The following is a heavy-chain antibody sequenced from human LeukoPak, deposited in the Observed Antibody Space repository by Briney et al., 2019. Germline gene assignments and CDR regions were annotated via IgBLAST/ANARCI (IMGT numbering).Heavy chain of an antibody. CDR3: ARHFRFIGFGELLAFDT. Sequence: SETLSLTCTVSSGSISSTHHYWAWIRQPPGKGLEWIGNIYYSGNTYYNPSLKSRVTISVDTSKNQFSLNLNSMTAADSGVYYCARHFRFIGFGELLAFDTWGQGTRVIVSS. CDR1: SGSISSTHHY. V-gene: IGHV4-39*01. CDR2: IYYSGNT. D-gene: IGHD3-10*01. J-gene: IGHJ4*02.